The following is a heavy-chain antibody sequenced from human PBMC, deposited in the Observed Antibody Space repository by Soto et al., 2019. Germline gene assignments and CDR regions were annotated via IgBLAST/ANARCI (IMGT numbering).Heavy chain of an antibody. Sequence: PSETLSLTCTVSGDSISRGYYWTWLRHHPGKGLQWIGYISYSGSSYYNPSLKSRVSISADTTKNQFSLKLTSVTAADTAVYYCARAAPTAAVDYWGRGSLVTVSS. V-gene: IGHV4-31*03. CDR3: ARAAPTAAVDY. CDR1: GDSISRGYY. D-gene: IGHD1-26*01. J-gene: IGHJ4*02. CDR2: ISYSGSS.